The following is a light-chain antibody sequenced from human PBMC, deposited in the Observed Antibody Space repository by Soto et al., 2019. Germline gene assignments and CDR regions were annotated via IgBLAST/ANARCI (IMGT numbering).Light chain of an antibody. CDR1: SSDVGAYNF. J-gene: IGLJ1*01. CDR2: DVS. V-gene: IGLV2-14*01. Sequence: QSALTQPASVSGSPGESITISCTGTSSDVGAYNFVSWYQQDPGKAPKLMIYDVSSRPSGVSNRFSGSKSGHTASLTISGLQAEEEADYYCSSYTSSSTYVFGTGTKLTVL. CDR3: SSYTSSSTYV.